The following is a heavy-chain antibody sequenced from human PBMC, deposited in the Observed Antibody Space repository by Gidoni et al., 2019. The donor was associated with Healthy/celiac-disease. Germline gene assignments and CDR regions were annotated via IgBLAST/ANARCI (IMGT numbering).Heavy chain of an antibody. Sequence: QLQLQESGPGLVKPSETLSLTCTVSGGSISSSSYYWGWIRQPPGKGLEWIGSIYYSGSTYYNPSLKSRVTISVDTSKNQFSLKLSSVTAADTAVYYCTVFLTTVTYYYGMDVWGQGTTVTVSS. J-gene: IGHJ6*02. CDR2: IYYSGST. V-gene: IGHV4-39*01. CDR3: TVFLTTVTYYYGMDV. CDR1: GGSISSSSYY. D-gene: IGHD4-4*01.